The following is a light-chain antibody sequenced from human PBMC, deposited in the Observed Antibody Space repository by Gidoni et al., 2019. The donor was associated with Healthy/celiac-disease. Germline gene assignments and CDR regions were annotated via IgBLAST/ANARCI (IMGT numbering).Light chain of an antibody. CDR3: CAYAGSSTPYV. J-gene: IGLJ1*01. CDR1: SSDVRSYNL. V-gene: IGLV2-23*01. Sequence: QSALTPPASVSGSPGQSITISCTGPSSDVRSYNLVSWYQQHPDKAPKLMIDEGSNLPSGVSNRCSGAKSCNTASLTISGLQAEDEADYYCCAYAGSSTPYVFGTGTKVTVL. CDR2: EGS.